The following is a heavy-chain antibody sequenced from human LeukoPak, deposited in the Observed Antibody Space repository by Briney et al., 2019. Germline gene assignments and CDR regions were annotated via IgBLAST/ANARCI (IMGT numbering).Heavy chain of an antibody. CDR2: IYHTGST. CDR1: GYSISSGYY. V-gene: IGHV4-38-2*02. CDR3: ARDYDSSGYSFYYFDY. Sequence: SETLSLTCTVSGYSISSGYYWGWIRPPPGKGLEWIGIIYHTGSTYYNPSLKSRVTISLDTSKNQFSLKLSSATAADTAVYYCARDYDSSGYSFYYFDYWGHETLVTVSS. J-gene: IGHJ4*01. D-gene: IGHD3-22*01.